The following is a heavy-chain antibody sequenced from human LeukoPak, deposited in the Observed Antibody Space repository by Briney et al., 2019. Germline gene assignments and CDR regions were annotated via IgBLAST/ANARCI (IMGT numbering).Heavy chain of an antibody. J-gene: IGHJ4*02. CDR1: GFTSSSYS. CDR3: ARDIVVITAAHYFDY. Sequence: GGSLRLSCAASGFTSSSYSMNWVRQAPGKGLEWVANIKQDGSEKYYVDSVKGRFTISRDNAKNSLYLQMNSLRAEDTAVYYCARDIVVITAAHYFDYWGQGTLVTVSS. CDR2: IKQDGSEK. V-gene: IGHV3-7*01. D-gene: IGHD2-2*01.